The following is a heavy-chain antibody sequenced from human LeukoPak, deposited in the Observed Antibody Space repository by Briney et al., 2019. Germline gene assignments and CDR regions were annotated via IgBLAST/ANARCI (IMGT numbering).Heavy chain of an antibody. CDR3: ARTMEGYCSGGSCYQYSYYMDV. CDR2: INPSGGST. CDR1: GYTFTSYY. D-gene: IGHD2-15*01. V-gene: IGHV1-46*01. J-gene: IGHJ6*03. Sequence: ASVKVSCKASGYTFTSYYMHWVRQAPGQGLEWMGIINPSGGSTSYAQKFQGRVTMTRDTSTSTVYMELSSLRSEDKAVYYCARTMEGYCSGGSCYQYSYYMDVWGKGTTVTVSS.